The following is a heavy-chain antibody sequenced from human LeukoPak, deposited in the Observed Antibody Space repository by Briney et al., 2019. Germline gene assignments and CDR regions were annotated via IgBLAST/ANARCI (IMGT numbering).Heavy chain of an antibody. D-gene: IGHD4-17*01. J-gene: IGHJ4*02. V-gene: IGHV3-21*04. CDR1: GFTFSSYS. CDR2: ISSSGSYI. Sequence: GGSLRLSCAASGFTFSSYSVNWVRQAPGKGLAWVSSISSSGSYIYYADSVKGRFTFSRDNAKNSLYLQMNSLRAEDTALYYCARDFYGDYVFDYWGQGTLVTVSS. CDR3: ARDFYGDYVFDY.